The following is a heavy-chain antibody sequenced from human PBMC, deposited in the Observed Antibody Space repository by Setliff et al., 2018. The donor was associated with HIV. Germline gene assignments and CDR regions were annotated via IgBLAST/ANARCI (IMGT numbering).Heavy chain of an antibody. V-gene: IGHV4-59*01. CDR3: ARGPTYGSGGDGFDI. CDR1: GGSIGNYY. Sequence: PSETLSLTCTVSGGSIGNYYWNWIRQSPGKGLEWIAYIYYNGNRNYNPSLKSRVTISVDTTKNQFSLKMASVTAADTAVYYCARGPTYGSGGDGFDIWGQGTMVTVSS. D-gene: IGHD3-10*01. J-gene: IGHJ3*02. CDR2: IYYNGNR.